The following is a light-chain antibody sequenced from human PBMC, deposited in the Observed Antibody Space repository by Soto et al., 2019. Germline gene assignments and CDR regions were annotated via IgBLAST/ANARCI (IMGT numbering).Light chain of an antibody. J-gene: IGKJ4*01. CDR2: GAS. CDR3: QMCDSAHALT. CDR1: QDIRKY. V-gene: IGKV1-27*01. Sequence: DIQMTQSPSSLSASGGDRVTITCRASQDIRKYLAWYQQKAGKVPQVLIYGASTLQSGVPSRFSASGSGTGLSLTISDLQPEDAATYYCQMCDSAHALTFGGGTKVEIK.